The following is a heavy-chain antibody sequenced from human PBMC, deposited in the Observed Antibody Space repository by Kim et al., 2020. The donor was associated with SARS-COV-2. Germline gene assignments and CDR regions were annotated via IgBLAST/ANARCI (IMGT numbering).Heavy chain of an antibody. J-gene: IGHJ6*02. CDR1: GGSISSYY. Sequence: SETLSLTCTVSGGSISSYYWSWIRQPPGKGLEWIGYIYYSGSTNYNPSLKSRVTISVDTSKNQFSLKLSSVTAADTAVYYCARDARTIFGVVIIDDYGMDVWGQGTTVTVSS. CDR2: IYYSGST. CDR3: ARDARTIFGVVIIDDYGMDV. V-gene: IGHV4-59*13. D-gene: IGHD3-3*01.